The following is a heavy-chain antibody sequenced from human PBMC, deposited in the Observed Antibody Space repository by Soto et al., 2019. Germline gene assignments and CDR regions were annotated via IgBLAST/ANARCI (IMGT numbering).Heavy chain of an antibody. CDR1: GGSISSFY. D-gene: IGHD2-21*02. CDR2: ISYSGST. J-gene: IGHJ2*01. V-gene: IGHV4-59*08. CDR3: AKKGTDWYFDL. Sequence: QVQLQESGPGLVKPSETLSLTCTVSGGSISSFYWSWIRQPPGKGLEWIGYISYSGSTTYNPSLKSRLTISVDTSKNQLSLKRSSVTAADTAVYYCAKKGTDWYFDLWGRGTLVTVSS.